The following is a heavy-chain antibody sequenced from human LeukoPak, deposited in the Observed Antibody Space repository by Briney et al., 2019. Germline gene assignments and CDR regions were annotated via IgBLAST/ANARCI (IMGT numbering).Heavy chain of an antibody. CDR3: ARVIGVTGAYCGD. J-gene: IGHJ4*02. CDR1: GDSFSSNNAA. CDR2: TYYRSKWYN. Sequence: SQTLSLTCAISGDSFSSNNAAWNWLRQSPSRGLEWLGRTYYRSKWYNDYALSVKSRITINRDTSKNQVSLQLNSVTPDDTAVYYCARVIGVTGAYCGDWGQGTLVTVSS. D-gene: IGHD2-21*01. V-gene: IGHV6-1*01.